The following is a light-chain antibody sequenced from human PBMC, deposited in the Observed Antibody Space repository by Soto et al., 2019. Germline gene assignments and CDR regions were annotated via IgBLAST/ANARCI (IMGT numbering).Light chain of an antibody. CDR2: AAS. CDR1: QTIRAY. CDR3: QQTYNVPQT. V-gene: IGKV1-39*01. Sequence: DIHMTQFPSSLSASVGDRVTITCRASQTIRAYLNWFQQKPGKAPELLIYAASSLQSGVSPRFSGSVSGAEFTLTINSLQPEDTATYYCQQTYNVPQTYGQGTKVEIK. J-gene: IGKJ1*01.